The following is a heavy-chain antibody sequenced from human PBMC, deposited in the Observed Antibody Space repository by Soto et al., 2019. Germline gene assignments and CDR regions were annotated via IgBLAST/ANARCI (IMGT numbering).Heavy chain of an antibody. CDR2: INHGGST. J-gene: IGHJ4*02. CDR1: GGSLSRWY. Sequence: QVQLQQWGAGLLKPSETLSLTCAAYGGSLSRWYWSWVRQPPGRGLEWIGEINHGGSTRYKSSLKSRVTMSVDTSKNQFSLRLTSVTAADTAVYYCASISDHGGFDYWGQGILVTVSS. V-gene: IGHV4-34*01. D-gene: IGHD1-20*01. CDR3: ASISDHGGFDY.